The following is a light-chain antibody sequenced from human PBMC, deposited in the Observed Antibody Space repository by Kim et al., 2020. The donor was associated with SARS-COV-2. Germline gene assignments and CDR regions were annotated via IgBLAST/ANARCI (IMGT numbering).Light chain of an antibody. CDR1: QGITNY. Sequence: DIQMTQSPSAMSASVGDRVTIACRASQGITNYLVWFQQTPGKVPKRLIYAASSLQSGVPSRFSVSGSGRAFTLTISSLQPEDFATYYCVQRKDCPLTFSGGTKVDIK. V-gene: IGKV1-17*03. CDR2: AAS. J-gene: IGKJ4*01. CDR3: VQRKDCPLT.